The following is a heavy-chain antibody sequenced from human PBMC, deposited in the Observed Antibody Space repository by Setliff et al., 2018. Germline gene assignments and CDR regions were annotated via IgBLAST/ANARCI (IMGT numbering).Heavy chain of an antibody. J-gene: IGHJ4*02. D-gene: IGHD1-26*01. CDR1: GYTFTDYY. CDR2: INANSGGT. V-gene: IGHV1-2*04. CDR3: VRDLGQWALDF. Sequence: GASVKVSCKASGYTFTDYYVHWVRQAPGQGLQWMGWINANSGGTKYAQKFQGWVTMTRDTSLTTAYMEWRSLRPDDTAVYYCVRDLGQWALDFWGQGTLVTVSS.